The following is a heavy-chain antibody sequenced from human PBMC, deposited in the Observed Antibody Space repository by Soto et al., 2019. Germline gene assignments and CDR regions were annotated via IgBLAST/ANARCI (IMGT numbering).Heavy chain of an antibody. Sequence: QVQLQESGPGLVRPSETLSLTCTVSGDAMSSNYWSWIRQPPGKGLEWIGYVYYAGATSYNPSLKSRFTSSVDTSKSQFSLKLTSVTAADTAVYYCARAMGDWGTYYDYYGMDVWGQGTTVTVSS. D-gene: IGHD7-27*01. CDR3: ARAMGDWGTYYDYYGMDV. CDR1: GDAMSSNY. V-gene: IGHV4-59*01. CDR2: VYYAGAT. J-gene: IGHJ6*02.